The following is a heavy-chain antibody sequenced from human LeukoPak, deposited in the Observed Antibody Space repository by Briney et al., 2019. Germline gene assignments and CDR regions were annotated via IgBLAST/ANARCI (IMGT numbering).Heavy chain of an antibody. Sequence: ASVKVSCKASGGTFISYAISWVRQAPGQGLEWMGGIIPIFGTANYAQKFQGRVTITADESTSTAYMELSSLRSEDTAVYYCARGRTHCSGGSCYSEYFQHWGQGTLVTVSS. J-gene: IGHJ1*01. CDR1: GGTFISYA. V-gene: IGHV1-69*13. CDR3: ARGRTHCSGGSCYSEYFQH. D-gene: IGHD2-15*01. CDR2: IIPIFGTA.